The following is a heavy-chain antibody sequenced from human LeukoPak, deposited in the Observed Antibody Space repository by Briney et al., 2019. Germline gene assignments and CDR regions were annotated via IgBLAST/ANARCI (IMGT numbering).Heavy chain of an antibody. J-gene: IGHJ3*02. CDR2: INTDGSST. D-gene: IGHD6-19*01. V-gene: IGHV3-74*01. CDR1: GFTSSSYW. CDR3: AKVLAVAGTGAFDI. Sequence: GGSLKLSCAASGFTSSSYWMYWVRQAPGKGLVWVSRINTDGSSTTYADSVKGRFTISRDNAKNALYLQMNSLRAEDTAVYYCAKVLAVAGTGAFDIWGQGTMVTVSS.